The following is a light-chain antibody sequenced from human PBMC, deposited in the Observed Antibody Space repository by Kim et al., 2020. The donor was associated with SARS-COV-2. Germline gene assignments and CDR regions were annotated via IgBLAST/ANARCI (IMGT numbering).Light chain of an antibody. V-gene: IGKV3-20*01. CDR2: GAS. CDR3: QQYGSSPLT. CDR1: QSLSSTY. Sequence: ETVLTQSPGTLSLSPGERATLSCRASQSLSSTYLAWYQQKPGQAPSLLIYGASSRATGIPDRFSGSGSGTDFTLTITRLEPEDFAVYYCQQYGSSPLTFGGGTKVDIK. J-gene: IGKJ4*01.